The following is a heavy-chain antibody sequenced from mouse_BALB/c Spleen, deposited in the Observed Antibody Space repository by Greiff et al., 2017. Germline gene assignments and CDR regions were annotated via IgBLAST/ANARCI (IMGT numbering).Heavy chain of an antibody. J-gene: IGHJ1*01. V-gene: IGHV1-87*01. CDR2: IYPGDGDT. CDR3: ARGGAYWYFDV. Sequence: VQLQQSGAELARPGASVKLSCKASGYTFTSYWMQWVKQRPGQGLEWIGAIYPGDGDTRYTQKFKGKATLTADKSSSTAYMQLSSLASEDSAVYYCARGGAYWYFDVWGAGTTVTVSS. CDR1: GYTFTSYW.